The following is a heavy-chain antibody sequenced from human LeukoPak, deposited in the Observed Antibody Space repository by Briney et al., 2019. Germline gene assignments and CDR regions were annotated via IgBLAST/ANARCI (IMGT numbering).Heavy chain of an antibody. CDR2: IIPIFGTA. D-gene: IGHD5-18*01. Sequence: ASVKVSCKASGGTFSSYAISWVRQAPGQGLEWMGGIIPIFGTANYAQKFQGRVTITADESTSTAYMELSSLRSEDTAVYYCARGGGYSYGYLYYFDCWGQGTLVTVSS. CDR3: ARGGGYSYGYLYYFDC. V-gene: IGHV1-69*13. J-gene: IGHJ4*02. CDR1: GGTFSSYA.